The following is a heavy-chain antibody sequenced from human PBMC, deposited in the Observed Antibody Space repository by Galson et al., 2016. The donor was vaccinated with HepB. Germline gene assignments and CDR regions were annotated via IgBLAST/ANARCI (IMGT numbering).Heavy chain of an antibody. CDR3: ARDLEGGGEFRPISPLDQ. CDR1: GYIFTAYY. V-gene: IGHV1-46*01. J-gene: IGHJ4*02. CDR2: INPSGGDT. Sequence: SVKVSCKASGYIFTAYYLHWVRQAPGQGLEWMGVINPSGGDTSYAETFQGRLTMTRDTSASIVYMELSSLRSDDTAVYFCARDLEGGGEFRPISPLDQWGQGTLVTVSS. D-gene: IGHD3-16*01.